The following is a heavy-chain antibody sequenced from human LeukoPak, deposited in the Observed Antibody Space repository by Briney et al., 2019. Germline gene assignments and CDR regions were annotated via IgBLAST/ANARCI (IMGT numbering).Heavy chain of an antibody. V-gene: IGHV4-59*01. D-gene: IGHD3-9*01. CDR2: IYYSGST. CDR1: GGSISSYY. CDR3: ARAYYDILTGPGDYFDY. Sequence: TPSETLSLTCTVSGGSISSYYWSWIRQPPGKGLEWIGYIYYSGSTNYNPSLKSRVTISVDTSKNQFSLKLSSVTAADTAVYYCARAYYDILTGPGDYFDYWGQGTLVTVSS. J-gene: IGHJ4*02.